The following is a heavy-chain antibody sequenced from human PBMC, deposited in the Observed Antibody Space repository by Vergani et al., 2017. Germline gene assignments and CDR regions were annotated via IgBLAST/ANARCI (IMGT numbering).Heavy chain of an antibody. CDR3: ASSPIIAAAGTGFVYYYYYMDV. CDR1: GGSISSYY. J-gene: IGHJ6*03. V-gene: IGHV4-59*01. D-gene: IGHD6-13*01. CDR2: IYYSGST. Sequence: QVQLQESGPGLVKPSETLSLTCTVSGGSISSYYWSWIRQPPGKELEWIGYIYYSGSTNYNPSLKSRVTISVDTSKNQFSLKLSSVTAADTAVYYCASSPIIAAAGTGFVYYYYYMDVWGKGTTVTVSS.